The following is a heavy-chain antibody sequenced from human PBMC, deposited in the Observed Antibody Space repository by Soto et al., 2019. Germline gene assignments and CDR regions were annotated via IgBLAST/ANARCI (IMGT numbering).Heavy chain of an antibody. CDR3: ARDGFYDILTGYLEPIDY. CDR2: ISAYNGNT. Sequence: ASVKVSCKASGYTFTSYGISWVRQAPGQGLEWMGWISAYNGNTNYAQKLQGRVTMTTDTSTSTAYMELRSLRSDDTAVYYCARDGFYDILTGYLEPIDYWGQGTLVTVS. CDR1: GYTFTSYG. D-gene: IGHD3-9*01. J-gene: IGHJ4*02. V-gene: IGHV1-18*01.